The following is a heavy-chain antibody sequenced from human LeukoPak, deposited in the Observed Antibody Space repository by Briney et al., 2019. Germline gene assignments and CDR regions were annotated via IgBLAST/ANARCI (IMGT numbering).Heavy chain of an antibody. V-gene: IGHV3-23*01. CDR1: GFTFSSYA. D-gene: IGHD1-14*01. CDR2: ISGSGDTT. CDR3: AKGHSAHGTGFDC. Sequence: GGSLRLSCVASGFTFSSYAMSWVRQAPGKGLEWVSRISGSGDTTYYADSVKGRFTISRDNAKNTLYLQMNSLRVEDTGVYYCAKGHSAHGTGFDCWGQGTRVAVSS. J-gene: IGHJ4*02.